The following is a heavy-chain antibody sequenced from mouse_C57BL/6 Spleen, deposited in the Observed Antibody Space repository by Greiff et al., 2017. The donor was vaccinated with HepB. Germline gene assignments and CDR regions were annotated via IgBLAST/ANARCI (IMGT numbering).Heavy chain of an antibody. CDR2: INPSNGGT. D-gene: IGHD2-5*01. CDR3: ARTILYSNYPYFDV. Sequence: VQLQQPGTELVKPGASVKLSCKASGYTFTSYWMPWVKQRPGQGLEWIGNINPSNGGTNYNEKFKSKATLTVDKSSSTAYMQLSSLTSEDSAVYYCARTILYSNYPYFDVWGTGTTVTVSS. V-gene: IGHV1-53*01. CDR1: GYTFTSYW. J-gene: IGHJ1*03.